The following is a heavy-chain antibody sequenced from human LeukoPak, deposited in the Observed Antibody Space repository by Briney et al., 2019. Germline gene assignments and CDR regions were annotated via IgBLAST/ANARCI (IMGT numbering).Heavy chain of an antibody. V-gene: IGHV3-9*01. Sequence: GRSLRLSCAASGFTFDDYAMHWVRQAPGKGLEWVSGISWNSGSIGYADSVKGRFTISRDNAKNSLYLQMNSLRAEDTALYYCAKALSSKFIAVAGTSLFGYWGQGTLVTVSS. D-gene: IGHD6-19*01. J-gene: IGHJ4*02. CDR3: AKALSSKFIAVAGTSLFGY. CDR2: ISWNSGSI. CDR1: GFTFDDYA.